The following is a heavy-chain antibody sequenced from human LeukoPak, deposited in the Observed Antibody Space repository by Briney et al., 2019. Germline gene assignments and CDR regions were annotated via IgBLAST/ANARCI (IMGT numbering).Heavy chain of an antibody. V-gene: IGHV3-33*01. Sequence: GGSLRLSCAGSGFTFGGYGMHWFRQTPGKGLEWVAVIAYDGSRAFYADSVKGRFTISRDSSKNTMSVQMDDLRAEDTAVYYCTRYNNDHFDYWGQGTLVTVSS. J-gene: IGHJ4*02. CDR1: GFTFGGYG. CDR3: TRYNNDHFDY. CDR2: IAYDGSRA. D-gene: IGHD1-14*01.